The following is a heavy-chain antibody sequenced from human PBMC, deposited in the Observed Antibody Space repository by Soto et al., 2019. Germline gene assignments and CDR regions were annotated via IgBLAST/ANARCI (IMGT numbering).Heavy chain of an antibody. V-gene: IGHV3-30*18. J-gene: IGHJ4*02. D-gene: IGHD3-22*01. CDR2: ISFDGSSK. Sequence: QVQLVESGGGVVQPGRSLRLSCAASGFTFSTYGMHWVRQAPGKGLEWVAVISFDGSSKYYSDSVKGRFTISRDNYKNTLYLQMNRLRAEDTAVYYCAKASNGYYSSPDYWGQGTLVTVSS. CDR1: GFTFSTYG. CDR3: AKASNGYYSSPDY.